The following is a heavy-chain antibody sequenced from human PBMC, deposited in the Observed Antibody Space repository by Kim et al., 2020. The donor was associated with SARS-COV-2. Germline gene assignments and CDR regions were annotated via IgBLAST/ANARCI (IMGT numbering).Heavy chain of an antibody. CDR2: ISGSGGST. Sequence: GGSLRLSCAASGFTFSSYAMSWVRQAPGKGLEWVSAISGSGGSTYYADSVKGRFTISRDNSKNTLYLQMNSLRAEDTAVYYCAKPDNRARVLAARRSAGWFDYWGQGTLVTVSS. CDR1: GFTFSSYA. CDR3: AKPDNRARVLAARRSAGWFDY. D-gene: IGHD6-6*01. J-gene: IGHJ4*02. V-gene: IGHV3-23*01.